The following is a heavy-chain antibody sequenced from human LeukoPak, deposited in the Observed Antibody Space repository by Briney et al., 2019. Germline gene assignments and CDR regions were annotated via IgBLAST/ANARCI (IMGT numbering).Heavy chain of an antibody. CDR1: GFTFSSYS. V-gene: IGHV3-64*02. J-gene: IGHJ4*02. CDR3: ARRRTSCYDY. Sequence: GRSLRLSCAASGFTFSSYSMHWVRQAPGKGLEYVSGINFNGGSTSYADSVRGRFTISRDNSKNTLYLQMGSLRGEDMAVYYCARRRTSCYDYWGQGTLVTVSS. D-gene: IGHD2-2*01. CDR2: INFNGGST.